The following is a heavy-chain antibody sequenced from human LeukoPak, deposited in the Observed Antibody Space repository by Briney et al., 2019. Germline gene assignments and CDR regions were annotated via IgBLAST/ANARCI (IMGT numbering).Heavy chain of an antibody. CDR2: INHSGST. CDR1: GGSFSGYY. CDR3: ARYVGYSSSYRSRPFDY. V-gene: IGHV4-34*01. J-gene: IGHJ4*02. Sequence: SETLSLTCAVYGGSFSGYYWSWIRQPPGKGLEWIGEINHSGSTNYNPSLKSRVTISVDTSKNQFSLKLSPVTAADTAVYYCARYVGYSSSYRSRPFDYWGQGTLVTVSS. D-gene: IGHD6-13*01.